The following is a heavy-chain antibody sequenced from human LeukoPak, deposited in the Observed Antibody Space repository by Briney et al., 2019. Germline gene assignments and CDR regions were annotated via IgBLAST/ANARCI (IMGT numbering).Heavy chain of an antibody. CDR2: ISAYNGNT. D-gene: IGHD3-9*01. Sequence: ASVKVSCKASGYTFTSYGISWVRQAPGQGLEWMGWISAYNGNTNYAQKLQGRVTMTTDTSTSTAYTELRSLRSVDTAVYYCARDSNRPRYFDWLPDTPYFDYWGQGTLVTVSS. CDR3: ARDSNRPRYFDWLPDTPYFDY. CDR1: GYTFTSYG. J-gene: IGHJ4*02. V-gene: IGHV1-18*01.